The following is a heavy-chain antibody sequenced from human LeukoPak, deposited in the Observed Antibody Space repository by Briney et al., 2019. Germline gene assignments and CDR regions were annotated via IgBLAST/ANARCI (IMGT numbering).Heavy chain of an antibody. CDR3: ARVIYSGWEGELSV. CDR2: INSDGSTT. D-gene: IGHD6-19*01. CDR1: GFTFSSYW. J-gene: IGHJ4*02. V-gene: IGHV3-74*01. Sequence: PGGSLRLSCAASGFTFSSYWMHWVRQAPGKGLVWVSRINSDGSTTSYADSVMGRFTISRDNAKNTLYLQMNSLRAEDTAVYYCARVIYSGWEGELSVWGQGTLVTVSS.